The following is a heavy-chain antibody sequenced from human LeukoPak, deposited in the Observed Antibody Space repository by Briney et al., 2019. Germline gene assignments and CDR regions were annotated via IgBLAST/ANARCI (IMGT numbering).Heavy chain of an antibody. CDR2: VSAYNGNT. V-gene: IGHV1-18*01. D-gene: IGHD6-6*01. CDR3: ARDRPSIAARPSGFDY. CDR1: GYTFTSYG. Sequence: ASVKVSCKASGYTFTSYGISWVRQAPGQGLEWMGWVSAYNGNTNYAQKLQGRVTMTTDTSTSTAYMELRSLRSDDTAVYYCARDRPSIAARPSGFDYWGQGTLVTVSS. J-gene: IGHJ4*02.